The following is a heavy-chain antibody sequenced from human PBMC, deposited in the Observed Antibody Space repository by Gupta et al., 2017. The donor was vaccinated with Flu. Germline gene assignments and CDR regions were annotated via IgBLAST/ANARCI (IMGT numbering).Heavy chain of an antibody. D-gene: IGHD4-23*01. J-gene: IGHJ6*02. CDR1: GFTFSSYA. V-gene: IGHV3-23*01. CDR2: ISGSGGST. CDR3: AKDLGLATVATKRHYYGMDV. Sequence: EVQLLESGGGLVQPGGSLRLSCAASGFTFSSYAMSWVRPAPGKGLEWVSAISGSGGSTYYADSVKGRFTISRDNSKNTLYLQMNSLRAEDTAVYYCAKDLGLATVATKRHYYGMDVWGQGTTVTVSS.